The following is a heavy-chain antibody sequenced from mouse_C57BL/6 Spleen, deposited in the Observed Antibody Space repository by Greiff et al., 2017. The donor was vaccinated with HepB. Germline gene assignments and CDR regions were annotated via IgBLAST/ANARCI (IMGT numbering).Heavy chain of an antibody. CDR3: ARGDYSNYDWYFDV. D-gene: IGHD2-5*01. CDR1: GYTFTSYG. J-gene: IGHJ1*03. CDR2: IYPRSGNT. V-gene: IGHV1-81*01. Sequence: QVQLKESGAELARPGASVKLSCKASGYTFTSYGISWVKQSTGQGLEWIGEIYPRSGNTYYNEKFKGKATLTADKSSSTAYMELRSLTSEDSAVYFCARGDYSNYDWYFDVWGTGTTVTVSS.